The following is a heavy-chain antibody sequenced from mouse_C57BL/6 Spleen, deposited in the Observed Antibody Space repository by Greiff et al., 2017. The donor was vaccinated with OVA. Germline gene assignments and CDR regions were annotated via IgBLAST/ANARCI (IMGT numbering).Heavy chain of an antibody. Sequence: EVQLVESGGDLVKPGGSLKLSCAASGFTFSSYGMSWVRQTPDKRLEWVATISSGGSYTYYPDSVKGRFTISRDNAKNTLYLQMSSLKSEDTAMYYCARQGDSPLAYWGQGTLVTVSA. J-gene: IGHJ3*01. V-gene: IGHV5-6*01. CDR2: ISSGGSYT. CDR1: GFTFSSYG. CDR3: ARQGDSPLAY. D-gene: IGHD3-3*01.